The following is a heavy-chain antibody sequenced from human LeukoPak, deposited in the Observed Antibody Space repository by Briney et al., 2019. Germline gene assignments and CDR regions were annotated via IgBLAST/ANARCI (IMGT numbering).Heavy chain of an antibody. D-gene: IGHD3-3*01. J-gene: IGHJ5*02. V-gene: IGHV5-51*01. CDR2: IYPGDSDT. Sequence: PGESLKISCKGSGYSFTSYWIGWVRQMPGKGLEWMGIIYPGDSDTRYSPSFQGQVTISADKSISTAYLQWSSLKASDTAMYYCARLGSEYYDFWSGYYPTSNWFDPWGQGTLVTVS. CDR3: ARLGSEYYDFWSGYYPTSNWFDP. CDR1: GYSFTSYW.